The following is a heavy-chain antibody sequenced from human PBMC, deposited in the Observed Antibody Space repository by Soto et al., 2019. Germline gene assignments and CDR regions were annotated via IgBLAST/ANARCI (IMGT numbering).Heavy chain of an antibody. CDR1: GFTFNSYA. CDR3: ARPDSGGDALYT. CDR2: ISYDGSNK. Sequence: QVQLVESGGGVVQPGRSLRLSCAASGFTFNSYAMHWVRQAPGKGLEWVAVISYDGSNKYYADSVKGRFTISRDNSKNTLNLQMNSLRAEYTAVYYCARPDSGGDALYTWGQGTMVTVSS. D-gene: IGHD2-21*01. V-gene: IGHV3-30-3*01. J-gene: IGHJ3*02.